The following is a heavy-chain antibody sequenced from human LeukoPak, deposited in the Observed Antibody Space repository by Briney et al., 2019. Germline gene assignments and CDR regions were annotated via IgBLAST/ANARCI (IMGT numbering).Heavy chain of an antibody. Sequence: ASVKVSCRTSGYTFTGYYMHWVRQAPGQGLEWMGWINPNSGGTNYAQKFQGRVTMTRDTSISTAYMELSRLRSDDTAVYYCARVKAVGATRFDYWGQGTLVTVSS. CDR3: ARVKAVGATRFDY. CDR1: GYTFTGYY. V-gene: IGHV1-2*02. CDR2: INPNSGGT. J-gene: IGHJ4*02. D-gene: IGHD1-26*01.